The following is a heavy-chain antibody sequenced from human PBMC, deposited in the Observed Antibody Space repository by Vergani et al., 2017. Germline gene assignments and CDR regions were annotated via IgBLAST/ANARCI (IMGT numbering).Heavy chain of an antibody. CDR1: GFTVSSNY. CDR2: ISWNSGSI. D-gene: IGHD4-17*01. V-gene: IGHV3-9*01. Sequence: EVQLVESGGGLIQPGGSLRLSCAASGFTVSSNYMSWVRQAPGKGLEWVSRISWNSGSIGYADSVQGRFTISRDNAKNSLYLQMNSLRAEDTALYYCAKDRYGDYVSFFDYWGQGTLVTVSS. J-gene: IGHJ4*02. CDR3: AKDRYGDYVSFFDY.